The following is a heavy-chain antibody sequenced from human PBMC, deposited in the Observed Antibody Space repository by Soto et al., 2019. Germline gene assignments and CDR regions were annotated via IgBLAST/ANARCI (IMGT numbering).Heavy chain of an antibody. J-gene: IGHJ3*02. CDR1: GFTFSSYA. CDR3: AKGVPGGYCSSTSCDHDAFDI. CDR2: ISGSGGST. D-gene: IGHD2-2*01. V-gene: IGHV3-23*01. Sequence: GGSLRLSCAASGFTFSSYAMSWVRQAPGKGLEWVSAISGSGGSTYYADSVKGRFTISRDNSKNTLYLQMNSLRAEDTAVYYCAKGVPGGYCSSTSCDHDAFDIWGQGTMVTVSS.